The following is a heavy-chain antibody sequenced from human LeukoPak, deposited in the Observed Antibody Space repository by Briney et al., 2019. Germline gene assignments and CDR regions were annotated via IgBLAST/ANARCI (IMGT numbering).Heavy chain of an antibody. CDR1: GGSISSSSYY. D-gene: IGHD2-21*02. CDR2: IYYSGST. V-gene: IGHV4-39*07. J-gene: IGHJ3*02. CDR3: ARSLAYAYCGGDCQGAFDI. Sequence: SSETLSLTCTVSGGSISSSSYYWGWIRQPPGKGLEWIGSIYYSGSTYYNPSLKSRVTISVDTSKNQFSLKLSSVTAADTAVYYCARSLAYAYCGGDCQGAFDIWGQGTMVTVSS.